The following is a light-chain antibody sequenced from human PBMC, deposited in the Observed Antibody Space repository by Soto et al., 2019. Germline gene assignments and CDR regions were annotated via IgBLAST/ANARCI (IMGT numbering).Light chain of an antibody. J-gene: IGKJ3*01. CDR1: QSVSSN. CDR3: QQYNNWPFT. Sequence: EIVMTQSPVTLSVFPGERATLSCRASQSVSSNLAWYQQKPGQAPRLLIYGASTRATGIPARFSGSGSGTEFTLTISSLQSEDFAVYYCQQYNNWPFTFGPGTKVDIK. V-gene: IGKV3-15*01. CDR2: GAS.